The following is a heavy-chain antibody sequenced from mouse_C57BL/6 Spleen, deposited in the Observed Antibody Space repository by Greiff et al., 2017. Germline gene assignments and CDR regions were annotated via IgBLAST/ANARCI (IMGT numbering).Heavy chain of an antibody. J-gene: IGHJ2*01. Sequence: QVQLQQSGAELARPGASVKMSCKASGYTFTSYTMHWVKQRPGQGLEWIGYINPSSGYTKYNQKFKDKATLTADKSSSTAYMQLSSLTSEDSAVYYCAREGSASSYAYYFDYWGQGTTLTVSS. D-gene: IGHD1-1*01. CDR2: INPSSGYT. V-gene: IGHV1-4*01. CDR3: AREGSASSYAYYFDY. CDR1: GYTFTSYT.